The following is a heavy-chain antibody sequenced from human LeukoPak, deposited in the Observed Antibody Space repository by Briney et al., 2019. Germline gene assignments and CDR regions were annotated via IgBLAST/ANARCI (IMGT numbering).Heavy chain of an antibody. CDR3: ARGAYGGKLFDY. V-gene: IGHV4-59*12. CDR1: GGSISSYY. D-gene: IGHD4-23*01. Sequence: SETLSLTCTVSGGSISSYYWSWIRQPPGKGLEWIGYIYHSGSTYYNPSLKSRVTISVDRSKNQFSLKLSSVTAADTAVYYCARGAYGGKLFDYWGQGTLVTVSS. CDR2: IYHSGST. J-gene: IGHJ4*02.